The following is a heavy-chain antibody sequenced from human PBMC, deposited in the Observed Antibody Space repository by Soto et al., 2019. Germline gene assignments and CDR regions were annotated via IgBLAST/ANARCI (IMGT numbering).Heavy chain of an antibody. CDR1: GGSISSYY. J-gene: IGHJ4*02. D-gene: IGHD1-26*01. V-gene: IGHV4-59*01. Sequence: PXETLSLTCTVCGGSISSYYWCWVRQPSGKGLEWIGYIYYSVSTNYNPSLKSRVTISVDTSKNQFSLKLSSVTAADTAVYYCARERGSYFRHGFDYWGQGTLVTVSS. CDR2: IYYSVST. CDR3: ARERGSYFRHGFDY.